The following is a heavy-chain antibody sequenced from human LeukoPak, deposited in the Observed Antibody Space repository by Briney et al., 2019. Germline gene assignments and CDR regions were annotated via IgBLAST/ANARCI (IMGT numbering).Heavy chain of an antibody. CDR3: AKDLSFRPPFAD. V-gene: IGHV3-30*02. D-gene: IGHD2/OR15-2a*01. Sequence: GGSLRLSCAASGFTFSSYGMHWVRQAPGKGLEWVAFIRYDGSNKYYADSVKGRFTISRDNSKNTLYLQMNSLGAEDTAVYYCAKDLSFRPPFADWGQGTLVTVSS. J-gene: IGHJ4*02. CDR1: GFTFSSYG. CDR2: IRYDGSNK.